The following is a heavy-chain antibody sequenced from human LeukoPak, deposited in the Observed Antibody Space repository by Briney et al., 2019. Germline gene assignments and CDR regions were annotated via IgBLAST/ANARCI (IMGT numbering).Heavy chain of an antibody. CDR2: INPNSGGT. Sequence: SVKVSCKPSGYTFTRYYMHWVRQAPRQAPEWMGWINPNSGGTNYAQKFQGKVTMTRDTSISTAYMELSRLRSDDTAVYYCARDLGVAVYSDAFDIWGQGTMVTVSS. V-gene: IGHV1-2*02. J-gene: IGHJ3*02. CDR1: GYTFTRYY. CDR3: ARDLGVAVYSDAFDI. D-gene: IGHD1-14*01.